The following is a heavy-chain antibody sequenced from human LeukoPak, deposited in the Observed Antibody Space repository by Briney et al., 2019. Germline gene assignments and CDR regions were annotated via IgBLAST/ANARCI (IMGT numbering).Heavy chain of an antibody. Sequence: SETLSLTCTVSGGSISTSSYYWGWIRQPPGKGLECIGNIYYSGSTYYNPSLKSRVTISVDTSKNQFSLKLSSVTAADTAVYYCARGADYYGSGSSGGDWYFDLWGRGTLVTVSS. CDR2: IYYSGST. J-gene: IGHJ2*01. CDR3: ARGADYYGSGSSGGDWYFDL. V-gene: IGHV4-39*07. CDR1: GGSISTSSYY. D-gene: IGHD3-10*01.